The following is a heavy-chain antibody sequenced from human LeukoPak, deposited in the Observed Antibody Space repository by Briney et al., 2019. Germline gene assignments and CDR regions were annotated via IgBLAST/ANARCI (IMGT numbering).Heavy chain of an antibody. CDR3: ARDGHYDYVWGSYRRGYYFDY. CDR1: GYSISSGYY. J-gene: IGHJ4*02. CDR2: IYHSGST. Sequence: PSETLSLTCTVSGYSISSGYYWGWIRQPPGKGLEWIGSIYHSGSTYYNPSLKSRVTISVDTSKNQFSLKLSSVTAADTAVYYCARDGHYDYVWGSYRRGYYFDYWGQGTLVTVSS. V-gene: IGHV4-38-2*02. D-gene: IGHD3-16*02.